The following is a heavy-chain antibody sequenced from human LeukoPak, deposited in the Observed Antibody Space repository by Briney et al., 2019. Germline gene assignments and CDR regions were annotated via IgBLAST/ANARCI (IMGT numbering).Heavy chain of an antibody. CDR2: LYPGGST. CDR3: ARDRGGSYLQXXFLH. Sequence: GGSLRLSCAASGFTVSSSYMSWVRQAPGKGLELVSVLYPGGSTYIADSVKGRFSISRDNSNNTLNLQMNSLRVEDTAVYYCARDRGGSYLQXXFLHWXXXSLVIVS. D-gene: IGHD1-26*01. CDR1: GFTVSSSY. J-gene: IGHJ1*01. V-gene: IGHV3-66*01.